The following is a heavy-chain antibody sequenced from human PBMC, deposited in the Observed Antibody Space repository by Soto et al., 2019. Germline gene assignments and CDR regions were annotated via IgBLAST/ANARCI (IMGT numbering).Heavy chain of an antibody. CDR1: GGTFSSYT. J-gene: IGHJ4*02. CDR2: IIPILGIA. D-gene: IGHD3-22*01. CDR3: AREIYDSSGYYPFDY. V-gene: IGHV1-69*04. Sequence: SVKVSCKASGGTFSSYTISWVRQAPGQGLEWMGRIIPILGIANYAQKFQGRVTITADKSTSTAYMELSSLRSEDTAVYYCAREIYDSSGYYPFDYWGQGTLVTVSS.